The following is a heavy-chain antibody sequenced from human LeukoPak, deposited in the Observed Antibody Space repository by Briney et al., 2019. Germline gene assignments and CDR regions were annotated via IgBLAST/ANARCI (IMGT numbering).Heavy chain of an antibody. V-gene: IGHV1-8*01. D-gene: IGHD3-16*01. Sequence: ASVKPSCKASGDTFTSFEINWVRQATGHGLGWMGWMNPNNGNTGYAQKFQGRITMTRSTSIRTAYMELSSLRAEYTAVYYCARGLFGGSSISWGQGTLVTVSS. CDR3: ARGLFGGSSIS. CDR1: GDTFTSFE. J-gene: IGHJ5*02. CDR2: MNPNNGNT.